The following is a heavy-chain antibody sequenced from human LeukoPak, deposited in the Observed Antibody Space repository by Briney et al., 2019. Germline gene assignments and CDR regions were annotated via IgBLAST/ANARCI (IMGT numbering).Heavy chain of an antibody. D-gene: IGHD6-19*01. V-gene: IGHV4-39*01. J-gene: IGHJ3*02. CDR1: GGSISSSSYY. CDR3: ARLRYSSQNAFDI. CDR2: IYYSGST. Sequence: PSETLSLTCTVSGGSISSSSYYWGWIRQPPGKGLEWIGSIYYSGSTYYNPSLKSRVTISVDTSKNQFSLKLSSVTAADTAVYYCARLRYSSQNAFDIWGQGTMVTVSS.